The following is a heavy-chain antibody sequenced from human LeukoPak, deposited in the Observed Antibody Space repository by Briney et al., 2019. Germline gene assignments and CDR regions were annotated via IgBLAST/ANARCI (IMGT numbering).Heavy chain of an antibody. D-gene: IGHD1-26*01. CDR2: ISGNNGNT. V-gene: IGHV1-18*01. CDR3: ARDGPPYSGSYNWFDP. J-gene: IGHJ5*02. CDR1: GYTFISYG. Sequence: ASVKVSCKTSGYTFISYGISWVRQAPGQGLEWMGWISGNNGNTKYEQTFQDRVTVTTDTSTSTAYMELRSLRSDDTAVYYCARDGPPYSGSYNWFDPWGQGTLVTVSS.